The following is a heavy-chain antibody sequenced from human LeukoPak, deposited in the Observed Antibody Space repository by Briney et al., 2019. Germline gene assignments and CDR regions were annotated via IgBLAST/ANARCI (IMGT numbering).Heavy chain of an antibody. J-gene: IGHJ4*02. V-gene: IGHV3-64*01. CDR2: ISSNGGST. CDR3: ARGGYYDFWSGTFDY. D-gene: IGHD3-3*01. Sequence: SGGSLRLSCAASGFTFSSYAMHWVRQAPGKGLEYVSRISSNGGSTYYANSVKGRFTISRDNSKNTLYLQMGSLRAADMAVYYCARGGYYDFWSGTFDYWGQGTLVTVSS. CDR1: GFTFSSYA.